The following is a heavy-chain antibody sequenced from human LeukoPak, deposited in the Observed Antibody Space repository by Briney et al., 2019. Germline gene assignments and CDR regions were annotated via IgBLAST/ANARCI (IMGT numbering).Heavy chain of an antibody. J-gene: IGHJ4*02. CDR2: ISSSSSYI. V-gene: IGHV3-21*01. D-gene: IGHD6-6*01. Sequence: GGSLRLSCAASGFTFSSYSMNWVRQAPGKGLEWVSSISSSSSYIYYADSVKGRFTISRDNAKNSLYLQMNSLRAEDTAVYYCARVYSSSSKEFDYWGQRTLVTVSS. CDR1: GFTFSSYS. CDR3: ARVYSSSSKEFDY.